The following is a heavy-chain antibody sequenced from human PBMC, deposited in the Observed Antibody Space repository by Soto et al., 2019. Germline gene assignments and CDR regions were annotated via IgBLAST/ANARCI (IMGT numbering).Heavy chain of an antibody. V-gene: IGHV3-23*01. CDR1: GFTFSSYA. J-gene: IGHJ4*02. CDR3: ALDAHAGERGREYYDSSGYPCGY. Sequence: EVQLLESGGGLVQPGGSLRLSCAASGFTFSSYAMSWVRQAPGKGLEWVSAISGSGGSTYYADSVKGQFTITRDNSMNTLNLQMNSLRAEDTAIYYCALDAHAGERGREYYDSSGYPCGYWGLGTLVT. CDR2: ISGSGGST. D-gene: IGHD3-22*01.